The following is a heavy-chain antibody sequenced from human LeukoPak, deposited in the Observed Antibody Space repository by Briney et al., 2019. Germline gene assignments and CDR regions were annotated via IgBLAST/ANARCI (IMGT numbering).Heavy chain of an antibody. CDR3: AKDKIVGDGRWDFDH. V-gene: IGHV3-23*01. CDR1: GFTFSSYA. CDR2: IIGSSGNT. D-gene: IGHD2-15*01. Sequence: GGSLRLSCEGSGFTFSSYAMTWVRQAPGRGLEWVSGIIGSSGNTYYADSVKGRFTISRDTSKNTLYLQMNSLRVEDTAQYYCAKDKIVGDGRWDFDHWGRGTLVTVSS. J-gene: IGHJ5*02.